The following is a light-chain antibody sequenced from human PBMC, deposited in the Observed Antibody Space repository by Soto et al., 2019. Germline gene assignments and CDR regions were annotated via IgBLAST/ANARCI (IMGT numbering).Light chain of an antibody. J-gene: IGKJ4*01. CDR1: QSVSSN. Sequence: EIVMTQSPATLSVSPGGRATLSCRASQSVSSNLAWYQQKVGQAPRLLIYDGSTRATGIPARFSGSGSGTEFTPTISSLQSEDFAVYYCQQYNNWPPLTFGGGTKVEIK. CDR3: QQYNNWPPLT. V-gene: IGKV3-15*01. CDR2: DGS.